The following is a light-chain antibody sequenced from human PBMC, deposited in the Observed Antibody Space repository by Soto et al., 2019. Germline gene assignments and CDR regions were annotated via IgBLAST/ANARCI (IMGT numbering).Light chain of an antibody. Sequence: QSVLTQPASVSGSPGQSITISCTGYIHYDFVSWYQQHPGTPPKLVIYEVSNRPSGTSDRFSGSKSGHTASLTISGLQTEDEDVYYCASYTSSSNYVFGTGTKLTVL. CDR3: ASYTSSSNYV. CDR1: IHYDF. CDR2: EVS. V-gene: IGLV2-14*01. J-gene: IGLJ1*01.